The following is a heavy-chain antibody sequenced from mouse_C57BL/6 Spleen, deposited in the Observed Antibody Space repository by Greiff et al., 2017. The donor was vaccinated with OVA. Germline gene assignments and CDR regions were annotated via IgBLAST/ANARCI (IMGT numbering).Heavy chain of an antibody. Sequence: EVNLVESGGGLVKPGGSLKLSCAASGFTFSDYGVHWVRQAPEKGLEWVAYISSGSSTIYYADTVKGRFTISRDNAKNTLFLQMTSLRSEDTAMYYCARDYGSSYDFDYWGQGTTLTVSS. CDR2: ISSGSSTI. V-gene: IGHV5-17*01. J-gene: IGHJ2*01. CDR3: ARDYGSSYDFDY. CDR1: GFTFSDYG. D-gene: IGHD1-1*01.